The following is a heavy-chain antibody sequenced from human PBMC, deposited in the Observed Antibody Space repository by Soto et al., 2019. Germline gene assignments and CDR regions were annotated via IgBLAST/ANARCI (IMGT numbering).Heavy chain of an antibody. Sequence: GGSLILSCAASGFTVSSNYMSWVRQAPGKGLEWVSVIYSGGSTYYADSVKGRFTISRDNSKNTLYLQMNSLRAEDTAVYYCARLGSSGWYAFDIWGQGTMVTVSS. CDR3: ARLGSSGWYAFDI. D-gene: IGHD6-19*01. CDR1: GFTVSSNY. J-gene: IGHJ3*02. V-gene: IGHV3-53*01. CDR2: IYSGGST.